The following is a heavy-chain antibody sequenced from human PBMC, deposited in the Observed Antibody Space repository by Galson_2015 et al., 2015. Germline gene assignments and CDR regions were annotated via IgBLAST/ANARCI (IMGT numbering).Heavy chain of an antibody. CDR3: ARGAPLGVVVPSAIPDFYYYYGMDV. V-gene: IGHV4-34*01. D-gene: IGHD2-2*01. Sequence: SEPLSLTCAVYGGSFSGYYWSWIRQPPGKGLEWIGEINHSGSTNYNPSLKSPVTISVDTSKIQFSLKLSSVTAADTAVHYCARGAPLGVVVPSAIPDFYYYYGMDVGGQGPTVTVPS. CDR2: INHSGST. CDR1: GGSFSGYY. J-gene: IGHJ6*02.